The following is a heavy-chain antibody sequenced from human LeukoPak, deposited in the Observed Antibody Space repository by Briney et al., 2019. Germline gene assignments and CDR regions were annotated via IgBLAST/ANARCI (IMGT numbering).Heavy chain of an antibody. D-gene: IGHD1-26*01. Sequence: GGSLRLSCAASGFTFEDYAMHWVRQGPGKSLEWVSLINENGDIAYYGDSVRGRFTVSRDSAKNSLYLQMSSLTTEDTALYYCAKARWEPNFDYWGQGTLVTVSS. CDR3: AKARWEPNFDY. CDR2: INENGDIA. V-gene: IGHV3-43*02. CDR1: GFTFEDYA. J-gene: IGHJ4*02.